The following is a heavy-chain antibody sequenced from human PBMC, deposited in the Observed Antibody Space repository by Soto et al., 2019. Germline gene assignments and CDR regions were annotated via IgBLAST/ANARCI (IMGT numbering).Heavy chain of an antibody. CDR1: GGSISSSSYY. D-gene: IGHD6-6*01. CDR3: ARLQSIAARPRYFDY. Sequence: SETMSLTCTVSGGSISSSSYYWGWIRQPPGKGLEWIGSIYYSGSTYYNPSLKSRVTISVDTSKNQFSLKLSSVTAADTAVYYCARLQSIAARPRYFDYWGQGTLVTVSS. V-gene: IGHV4-39*01. J-gene: IGHJ4*02. CDR2: IYYSGST.